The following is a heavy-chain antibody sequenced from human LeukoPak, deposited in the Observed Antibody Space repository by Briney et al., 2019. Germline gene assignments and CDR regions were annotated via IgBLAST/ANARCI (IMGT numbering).Heavy chain of an antibody. CDR3: ATGWDSSGYYY. CDR1: GGTFSSYA. CDR2: IIPIFGTA. J-gene: IGHJ4*02. D-gene: IGHD3-22*01. V-gene: IGHV1-69*06. Sequence: VASVTVSCKASGGTFSSYATSWVRQAPGQGLEWMGGIIPIFGTAIYAQKFRGRVTMTEDTSTDTAYMELSSLRSEDTAVYYCATGWDSSGYYYWGQGTLVTVSS.